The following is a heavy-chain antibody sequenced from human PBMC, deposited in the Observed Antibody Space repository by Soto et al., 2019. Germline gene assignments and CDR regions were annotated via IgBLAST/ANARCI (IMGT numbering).Heavy chain of an antibody. D-gene: IGHD1-26*01. CDR3: ARAKSSIVGATWGFDY. CDR2: ISYDGSNK. CDR1: GFTFSSYA. Sequence: GGSLRLSCAASGFTFSSYAMHWVRQAPGKGLEWVAVISYDGSNKYYADSVKGRFTISRDNSKNTLYLQMNSLRAEDTAVYYCARAKSSIVGATWGFDYWGQGTLVTVSS. V-gene: IGHV3-30-3*01. J-gene: IGHJ4*02.